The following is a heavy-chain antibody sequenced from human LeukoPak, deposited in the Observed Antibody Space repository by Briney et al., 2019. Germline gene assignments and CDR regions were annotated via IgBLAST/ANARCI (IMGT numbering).Heavy chain of an antibody. CDR1: GLTFSSFA. CDR3: AKGSDYYGTLYYFDY. D-gene: IGHD3-10*01. V-gene: IGHV3-23*01. CDR2: ISGSGGST. Sequence: GGSLGLSWAASGLTFSSFARSWVRQAPGKGLEWVSAISGSGGSTYYADSVKGRFTISRDNSKNTLFLQMNSLRAEDTAVYYCAKGSDYYGTLYYFDYWGQGTLVTVSS. J-gene: IGHJ4*02.